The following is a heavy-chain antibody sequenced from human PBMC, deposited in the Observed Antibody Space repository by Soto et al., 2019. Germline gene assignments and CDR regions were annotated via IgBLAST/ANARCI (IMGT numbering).Heavy chain of an antibody. D-gene: IGHD3-22*01. J-gene: IGHJ4*02. V-gene: IGHV4-4*07. CDR1: GGSISSYY. Sequence: SATLSLTCTVSGGSISSYYWSWIRQPAGKGLEWIGRIYTSGSTNYNPSLKSRVTMSVDTSKNQFSLKLSSVTAADTAVYYCARDLEFLGYYDSSGYYSFDYWGQGTLVTVSS. CDR2: IYTSGST. CDR3: ARDLEFLGYYDSSGYYSFDY.